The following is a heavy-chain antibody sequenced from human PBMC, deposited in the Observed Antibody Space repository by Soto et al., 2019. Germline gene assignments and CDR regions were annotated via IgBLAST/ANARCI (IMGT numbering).Heavy chain of an antibody. V-gene: IGHV3-66*01. Sequence: EVQLVESGGGLVQPGGSLRLSCAASGFTVSSNYMSWVRQAPGKGLEWVSVIYSGGSTYYADSVKGRFTISRDNSKNTLYLQMNSLRAEDTAAYYCAREYQLLKDPEGYFDYWGQGTLVTVSS. CDR3: AREYQLLKDPEGYFDY. CDR2: IYSGGST. D-gene: IGHD2-2*01. J-gene: IGHJ4*02. CDR1: GFTVSSNY.